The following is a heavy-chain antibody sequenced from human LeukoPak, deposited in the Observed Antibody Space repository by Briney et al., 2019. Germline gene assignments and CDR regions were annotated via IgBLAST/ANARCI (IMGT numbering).Heavy chain of an antibody. CDR1: GFTFSSYG. D-gene: IGHD6-19*01. Sequence: GGSLRLSCAASGFTFSSYGMSWVRQAPGKGLEWVSSISSSGGNTYYADSVKGRFTISRDNSKNTLYLQMNSLRAEDTAVYYCASAMAGPALYYFDYWGQGTLVTVSS. V-gene: IGHV3-23*01. CDR3: ASAMAGPALYYFDY. CDR2: ISSSGGNT. J-gene: IGHJ4*02.